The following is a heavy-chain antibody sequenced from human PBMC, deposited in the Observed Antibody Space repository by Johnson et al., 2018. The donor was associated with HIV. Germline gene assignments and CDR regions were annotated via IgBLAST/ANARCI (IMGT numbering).Heavy chain of an antibody. CDR1: GFTFSSYG. V-gene: IGHV3-33*08. Sequence: QVQLVESGGGVVQPGRSLRLSCAASGFTFSSYGLHWVRQAPGKGLEWVAVIWYDGSNKYYADSVKGRFTISRDNSKNTLYLQMNSLRAEDTAVYYCARARDDAFDIWGQGTLVIVSS. CDR3: ARARDDAFDI. J-gene: IGHJ3*02. CDR2: IWYDGSNK.